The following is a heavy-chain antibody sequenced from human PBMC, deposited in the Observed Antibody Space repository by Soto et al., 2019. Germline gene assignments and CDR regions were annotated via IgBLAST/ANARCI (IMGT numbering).Heavy chain of an antibody. V-gene: IGHV1-69*12. D-gene: IGHD3-22*01. CDR1: GGTFSSYA. CDR2: IIPIFGTA. J-gene: IGHJ6*02. Sequence: QVQLVQSGAEVKKPGSSVKVSCKASGGTFSSYAISWVRQAPGQGLEWMGGIIPIFGTANYAQKFQGRVTITADESMSTAYMELSSLRSDDTAVYYCARVPRYYYDSSGYYRGGMDVWGQGTTVTVSS. CDR3: ARVPRYYYDSSGYYRGGMDV.